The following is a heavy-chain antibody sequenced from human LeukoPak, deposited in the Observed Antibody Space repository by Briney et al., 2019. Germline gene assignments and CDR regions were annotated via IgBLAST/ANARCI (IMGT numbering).Heavy chain of an antibody. CDR1: GYTFTGYY. Sequence: ASVKVSCKASGYTFTGYYMHWVRQAPGQGLEWMGWINPNSGGTNYAQKFQGRVTMTRDTSISTAYMKLSRLRSDDTAVYYCASHYYDYIWGSYRPFDYWGQGTLVTVSS. V-gene: IGHV1-2*02. J-gene: IGHJ4*02. CDR3: ASHYYDYIWGSYRPFDY. D-gene: IGHD3-16*02. CDR2: INPNSGGT.